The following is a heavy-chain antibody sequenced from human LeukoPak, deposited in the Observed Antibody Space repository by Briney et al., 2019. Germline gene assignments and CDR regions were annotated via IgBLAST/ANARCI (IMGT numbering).Heavy chain of an antibody. CDR1: GFTFSSYW. D-gene: IGHD6-19*01. Sequence: PGGSLRLSCAASGFTFSSYWMHWVRQAPGKGLVWVSRINSDGSSTSYADSVKGRFTISRDNAKNTLYLQMNSPRAEDTAVYYCARDLGGYSSGWTIDYWGQGTLVTVSS. J-gene: IGHJ4*02. V-gene: IGHV3-74*01. CDR3: ARDLGGYSSGWTIDY. CDR2: INSDGSST.